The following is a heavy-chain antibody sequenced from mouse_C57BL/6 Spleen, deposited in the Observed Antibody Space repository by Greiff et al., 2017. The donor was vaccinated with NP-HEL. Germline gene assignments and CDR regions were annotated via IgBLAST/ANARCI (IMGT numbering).Heavy chain of an antibody. J-gene: IGHJ1*03. V-gene: IGHV1-55*01. CDR1: FYTFTIYW. CDR2: LYPGSGRT. CDR3: ARNWYCDV. Sequence: QEPLQPPGSALFTPFASFTISFKSSFYTFTIYWITWVNQRPGQGLEWIGDLYPGSGRTNYTEQFKSKATLTVDTSSSTAYMQLSSLTSEDSAVYYCARNWYCDVWGTGTTVTVSS.